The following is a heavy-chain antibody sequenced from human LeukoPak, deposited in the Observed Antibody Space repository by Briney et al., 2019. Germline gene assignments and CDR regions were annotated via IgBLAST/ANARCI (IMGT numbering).Heavy chain of an antibody. CDR3: SREDY. CDR1: GYTFTDYY. Sequence: ASVKVSCKTSGYTFTDYYLHWVRQAPGQGLEWVGWINPNTGGTTSAHKFQDRVTMTRDTSISTVYMELSRRGSDDTAVYYCSREDYWGQGTLVTVSS. J-gene: IGHJ4*02. V-gene: IGHV1-2*07. CDR2: INPNTGGT.